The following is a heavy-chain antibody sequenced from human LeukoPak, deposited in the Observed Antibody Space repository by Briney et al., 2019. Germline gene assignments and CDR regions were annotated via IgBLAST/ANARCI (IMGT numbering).Heavy chain of an antibody. J-gene: IGHJ6*03. CDR2: INGSGAST. D-gene: IGHD6-19*01. CDR1: GFTFSSYA. V-gene: IGHV3-23*01. CDR3: AKVAPPSSGWYYYYYMDV. Sequence: TGGSLRLSCAASGFTFSSYAMSWVRQAPGKGLEWVSDINGSGASTYYADSVKGRFTISRDNSKNTLYLQMNSLRAEDTAVYYCAKVAPPSSGWYYYYYMDVWGKGTTVTISS.